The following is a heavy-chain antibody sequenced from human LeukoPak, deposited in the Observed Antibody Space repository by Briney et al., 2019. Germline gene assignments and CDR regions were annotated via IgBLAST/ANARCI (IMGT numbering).Heavy chain of an antibody. CDR2: TIPVLGIA. J-gene: IGHJ4*02. V-gene: IGHV1-69*04. Sequence: ASVKVSCKASGGTFSSYAVSWVRQAPGQGLEWMGRTIPVLGIANYALKFQGRVTITADKAMSTVYMELSSLNSEDTAVYYCARAGRSDGDYFDYWGQGSLVTVSS. CDR1: GGTFSSYA. CDR3: ARAGRSDGDYFDY. D-gene: IGHD4-17*01.